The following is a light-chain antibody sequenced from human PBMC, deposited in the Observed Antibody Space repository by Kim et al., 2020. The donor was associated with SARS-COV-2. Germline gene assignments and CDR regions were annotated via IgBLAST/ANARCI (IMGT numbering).Light chain of an antibody. J-gene: IGKJ2*03. CDR2: GAS. V-gene: IGKV3-20*01. CDR3: LQYISSPRS. Sequence: LSPGERAPPSCRASQSVVASYFAWYQQKPGQAPKLLIYGASSRATGIPDRFSGSGSGTDFTLTISRLESEDFAVYYCLQYISSPRSFGQGTKLEI. CDR1: QSVVASY.